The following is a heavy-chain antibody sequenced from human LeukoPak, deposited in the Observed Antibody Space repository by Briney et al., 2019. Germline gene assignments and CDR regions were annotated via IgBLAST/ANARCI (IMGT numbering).Heavy chain of an antibody. CDR1: GFTFSNAW. CDR3: TTDYCSSTSCSIFDY. Sequence: GGSLRLSCAASGFTFSNAWMSWVRQAPGKGLERVGRIKSKTDGGTTDYAAPVKGRFTISRDDSKNTLYLQMNSLKTEDTAVYYCTTDYCSSTSCSIFDYWGQGTLVTVSS. CDR2: IKSKTDGGTT. D-gene: IGHD2-2*01. V-gene: IGHV3-15*01. J-gene: IGHJ4*02.